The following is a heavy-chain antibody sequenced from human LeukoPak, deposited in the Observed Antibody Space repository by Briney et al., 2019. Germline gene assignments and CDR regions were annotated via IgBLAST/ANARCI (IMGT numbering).Heavy chain of an antibody. Sequence: SETLSLTCTVSGGSISSGGYYWSWIRQHPGKGLEWIGYIYYSGSTYYNPSLKSRVTISVDTSKNQFSLKLSSVTAADTAVYYCARAARPDIVVVPAATYFDYWGQGTLVTVSS. D-gene: IGHD2-2*01. CDR3: ARAARPDIVVVPAATYFDY. J-gene: IGHJ4*02. V-gene: IGHV4-31*03. CDR1: GGSISSGGYY. CDR2: IYYSGST.